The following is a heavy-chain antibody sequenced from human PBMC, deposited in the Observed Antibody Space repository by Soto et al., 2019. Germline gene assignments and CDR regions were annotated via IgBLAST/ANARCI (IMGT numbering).Heavy chain of an antibody. CDR1: GGSIKNNNFY. D-gene: IGHD3-16*01. J-gene: IGHJ4*02. CDR3: ARELLGTTSYGGKY. Sequence: QVQLQESGPGLVKPSETLSLTCTASGGSIKNNNFYWAWIRQPPEKGLEWIATIYYNGATQYNPSLKSRVTISVDTSRNEFSLKVTSVTAADTAVYYCARELLGTTSYGGKYWGQGTLVTVSS. CDR2: IYYNGAT. V-gene: IGHV4-39*02.